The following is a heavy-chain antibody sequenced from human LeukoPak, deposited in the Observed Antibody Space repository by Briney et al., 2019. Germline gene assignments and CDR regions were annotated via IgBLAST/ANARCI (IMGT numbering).Heavy chain of an antibody. CDR3: ARDRTPNSYYSPHGAFDI. CDR2: ISSSGSTI. Sequence: GGSLRLSCAASGFTFSGYYMSWIRQAPGKGLEWVSYISSSGSTIYYADSVKGRFTISRDNAKNSLYLQMNSLRAEDTAVYYCARDRTPNSYYSPHGAFDIWGQGTMVTVSS. CDR1: GFTFSGYY. V-gene: IGHV3-11*04. D-gene: IGHD3-10*01. J-gene: IGHJ3*02.